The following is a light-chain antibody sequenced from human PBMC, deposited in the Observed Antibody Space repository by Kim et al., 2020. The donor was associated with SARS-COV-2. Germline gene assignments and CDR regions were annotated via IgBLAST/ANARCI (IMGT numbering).Light chain of an antibody. CDR2: DVS. CDR3: CSYAGSYTRYV. J-gene: IGLJ1*01. CDR1: SSDVGGYNY. V-gene: IGLV2-11*01. Sequence: SELTQPRSVSGSPGQSVTISCTGTSSDVGGYNYVSWYQQHPGKAPKLMIYDVSKRPSGVPDRFSGSKSGNTASLTISGLQAEDEADYYCCSYAGSYTRYVFGTGTKVTVL.